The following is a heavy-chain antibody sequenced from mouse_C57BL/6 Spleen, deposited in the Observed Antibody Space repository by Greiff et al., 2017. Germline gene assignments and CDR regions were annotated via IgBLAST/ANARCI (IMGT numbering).Heavy chain of an antibody. CDR1: GYAFSSYW. D-gene: IGHD2-4*01. CDR2: IYPGDGDT. V-gene: IGHV1-80*01. CDR3: ARWGDYDGLNYFDY. Sequence: QVQLQQSGAELVKPGASVKISCKASGYAFSSYWMNWVKQRPGKGLEWIGQIYPGDGDTNYNGKFKGKATLTADKSSSTAYMQLSSLTSEDSAVYFCARWGDYDGLNYFDYWGQGTTLTVSS. J-gene: IGHJ2*01.